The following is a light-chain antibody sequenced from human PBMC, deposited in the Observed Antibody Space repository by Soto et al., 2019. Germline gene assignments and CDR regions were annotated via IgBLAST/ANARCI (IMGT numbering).Light chain of an antibody. J-gene: IGLJ2*01. CDR3: SSYATSSVV. Sequence: QSALTQPASVSGSPGQSIAISCTGTTSDVCGYNHVSWYQQHPGKAPKLMIYDVNRRPSGVSDRFSGSKSGNTASLTITGLQAEDEADYYCSSYATSSVVVGGGTKVTVL. CDR2: DVN. V-gene: IGLV2-14*03. CDR1: TSDVCGYNH.